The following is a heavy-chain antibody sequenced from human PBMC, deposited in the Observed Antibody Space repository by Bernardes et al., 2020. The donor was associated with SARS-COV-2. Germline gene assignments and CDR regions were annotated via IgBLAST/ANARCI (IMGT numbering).Heavy chain of an antibody. CDR3: ARDRPSYFGSGTSADY. D-gene: IGHD3-10*01. J-gene: IGHJ4*02. V-gene: IGHV1-2*02. CDR2: ISPNSGGT. Sequence: ASVKVSCKASGYTFSGYYIHWVRQAPGQGLEWMGWISPNSGGTHYAQKFQGRVTMTRNTSISTAYVELSSLRSDDTAVYYCARDRPSYFGSGTSADYWGQGTLVTVSS. CDR1: GYTFSGYY.